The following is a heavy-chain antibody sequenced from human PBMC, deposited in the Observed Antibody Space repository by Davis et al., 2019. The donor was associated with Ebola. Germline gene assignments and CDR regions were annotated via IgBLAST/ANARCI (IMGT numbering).Heavy chain of an antibody. J-gene: IGHJ2*01. CDR2: MKQDGSEK. Sequence: PGGSLRLSCAASGFALSSYWMSWVRQAPGKGLEWVANMKQDGSEKYYVDSVKGRFTISRDNARDSLYLQMNSLRAEDTAVYYCAREWAPLYWYFDLWGRGTLVTVSS. V-gene: IGHV3-7*01. D-gene: IGHD1-26*01. CDR3: AREWAPLYWYFDL. CDR1: GFALSSYW.